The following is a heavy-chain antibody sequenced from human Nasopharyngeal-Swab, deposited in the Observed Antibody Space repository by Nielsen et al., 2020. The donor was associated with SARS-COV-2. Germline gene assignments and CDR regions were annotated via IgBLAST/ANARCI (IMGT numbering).Heavy chain of an antibody. D-gene: IGHD3-10*01. CDR1: GYRFSTYW. J-gene: IGHJ6*02. CDR3: AIDYGSGTYGLDV. V-gene: IGHV5-51*01. CDR2: IYPGDSDT. Sequence: GESLKISCKGSGYRFSTYWINWVRQMPGIGLEWMGIIYPGDSDTRYSPSFQGQVSISVDKSITTAYLQWNSLKASDTATYFCAIDYGSGTYGLDVWGQGTRVTVSS.